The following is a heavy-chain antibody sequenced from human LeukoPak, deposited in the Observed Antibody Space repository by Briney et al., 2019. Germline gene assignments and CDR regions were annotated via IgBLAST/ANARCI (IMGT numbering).Heavy chain of an antibody. Sequence: ASVKVPCKASGYTLTGYYMHWVRQAPGQGLEWMGWINPNSGGTNYAQKFQGRVTMTRDTSISTAYMELSRLRSDDTAVYYCARGLRGSPAFDYRGQGTLVTVSS. D-gene: IGHD2-2*01. CDR1: GYTLTGYY. CDR3: ARGLRGSPAFDY. CDR2: INPNSGGT. J-gene: IGHJ4*02. V-gene: IGHV1-2*02.